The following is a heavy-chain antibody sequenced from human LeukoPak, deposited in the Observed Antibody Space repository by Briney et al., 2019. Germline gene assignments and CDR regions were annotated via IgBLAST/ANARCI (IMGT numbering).Heavy chain of an antibody. J-gene: IGHJ4*02. D-gene: IGHD6-19*01. CDR2: IGTAGDP. CDR3: ARWDSSGRNFDS. CDR1: GFTFSSSE. Sequence: PGGSLRLSCAASGFTFSSSEMHWVRQATGKGLEWVSAIGTAGDPYYPASVKGRFTISRENAKNSLYLQMNSLRAGDTAVYYCARWDSSGRNFDSWGQGTLVTVSS. V-gene: IGHV3-13*05.